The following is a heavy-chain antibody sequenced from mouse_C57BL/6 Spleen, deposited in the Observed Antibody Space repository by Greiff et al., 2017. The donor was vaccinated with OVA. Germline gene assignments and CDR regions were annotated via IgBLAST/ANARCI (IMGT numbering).Heavy chain of an antibody. Sequence: QVQLQQPGAELVRPGSSVKLSCKASGYTFTSYWMHWVKQRPIQGLEWIGNIDPSDSETHYNQKFKDKATLTVDKSSSTAYMQLSRLTSEDSAVYYCARVDYDGFAYWGQGTLVTVSA. CDR3: ARVDYDGFAY. J-gene: IGHJ3*01. D-gene: IGHD2-4*01. V-gene: IGHV1-52*01. CDR1: GYTFTSYW. CDR2: IDPSDSET.